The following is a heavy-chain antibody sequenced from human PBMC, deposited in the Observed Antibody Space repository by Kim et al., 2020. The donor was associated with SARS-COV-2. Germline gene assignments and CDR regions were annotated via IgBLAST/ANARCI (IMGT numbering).Heavy chain of an antibody. CDR2: INRKADGNAI. D-gene: IGHD3-10*01. CDR3: TGAGSASDH. V-gene: IGHV3-73*01. J-gene: IGHJ4*02. CDR1: GISLSASA. Sequence: GGSLGLSCAASGISLSASAFNWVRQASGKGLEWLGRINRKADGNAIVYAASVQGRFTISRDDSKNTAYLHMNSLKTEDTAIYYCTGAGSASDHWGQGTLV.